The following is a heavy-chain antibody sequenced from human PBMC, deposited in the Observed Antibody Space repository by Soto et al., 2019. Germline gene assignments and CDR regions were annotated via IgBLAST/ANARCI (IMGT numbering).Heavy chain of an antibody. V-gene: IGHV3-30*18. D-gene: IGHD6-13*01. CDR2: ISFDGGNV. J-gene: IGHJ5*02. CDR3: AKDSSVVAAGSGGWFDP. Sequence: QVQLMQSGGGVVQPGRSLRLSCAASGFSFSTYGMHWVRQAPGKGLEWVASISFDGGNVYYADSAKGRFTISRDNSKNTVFLQMNSLRHDDTATYDCAKDSSVVAAGSGGWFDPWGQGSLVAVSS. CDR1: GFSFSTYG.